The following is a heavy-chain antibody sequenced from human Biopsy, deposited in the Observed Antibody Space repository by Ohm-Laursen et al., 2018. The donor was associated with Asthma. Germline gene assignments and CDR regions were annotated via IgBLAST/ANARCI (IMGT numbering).Heavy chain of an antibody. D-gene: IGHD3-9*01. Sequence: TQTLTLTFSFSGFSLRTPGVGVGWIRQSPGRALEWLALIYWDDYNLFRPSLKRRLTITKDLSKNQVVLTMTKMDPVDSGTYYCALSQDSGFDDHSPSWFDPWGQGTLVTVSS. CDR1: GFSLRTPGVG. CDR2: IYWDDYN. CDR3: ALSQDSGFDDHSPSWFDP. J-gene: IGHJ5*02. V-gene: IGHV2-5*02.